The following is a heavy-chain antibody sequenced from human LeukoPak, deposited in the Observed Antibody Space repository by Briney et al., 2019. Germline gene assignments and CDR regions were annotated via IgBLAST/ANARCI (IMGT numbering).Heavy chain of an antibody. CDR3: ATDAYQRGGGYYRY. CDR2: FDPEDGET. Sequence: VASVKVSCKVSGYTLTELSMHWVRQAPGKGLEWMGGFDPEDGETIYAQKFQGRVTMHEDTSTDTAYMGLSSLRSEDTAVYYCATDAYQRGGGYYRYWGQGTLVTVSS. D-gene: IGHD3-3*01. CDR1: GYTLTELS. V-gene: IGHV1-24*01. J-gene: IGHJ4*02.